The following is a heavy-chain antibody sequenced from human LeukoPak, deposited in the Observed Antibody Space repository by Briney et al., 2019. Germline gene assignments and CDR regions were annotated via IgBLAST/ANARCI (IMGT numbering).Heavy chain of an antibody. Sequence: SVKVSCKASGGTFSSYAISWVRQAPGQGLEWMGGIIPIFGTANYAQKFQGRVTITADESTSTAYMELSSLRSEDTAVYYCARGGYSYGQIDYWGQGTLVTVSS. CDR3: ARGGYSYGQIDY. CDR2: IIPIFGTA. D-gene: IGHD5-18*01. CDR1: GGTFSSYA. J-gene: IGHJ4*02. V-gene: IGHV1-69*01.